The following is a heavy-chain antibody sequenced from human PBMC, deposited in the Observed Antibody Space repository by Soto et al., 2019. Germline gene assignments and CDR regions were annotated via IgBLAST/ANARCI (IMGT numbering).Heavy chain of an antibody. V-gene: IGHV3-23*01. Sequence: GGSLRLSCAASGFTFSSYAMSWVRQAPGKGLEWVSAISGSGGSTYYADSVKGRFTISRDNSKNTLYLQMNSLRAEDTAVYYCAKGGESYDFWSGHDYWGQGTLVTVSS. CDR1: GFTFSSYA. D-gene: IGHD3-3*01. CDR2: ISGSGGST. CDR3: AKGGESYDFWSGHDY. J-gene: IGHJ4*02.